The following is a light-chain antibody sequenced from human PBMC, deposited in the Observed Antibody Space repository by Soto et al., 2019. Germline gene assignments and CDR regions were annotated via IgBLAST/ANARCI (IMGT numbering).Light chain of an antibody. CDR1: QTISSW. CDR2: KAS. V-gene: IGKV1-5*03. Sequence: DIQMTQSPSTLSGSVGDRVTITCRASQTISSWLAWYQQKPGKAPKLLIYKASTLKSGVPSRFSGSGSGTEFTLTISSLQPDDFATYHCQHYNSYSEPFGQGTKVDIK. J-gene: IGKJ1*01. CDR3: QHYNSYSEP.